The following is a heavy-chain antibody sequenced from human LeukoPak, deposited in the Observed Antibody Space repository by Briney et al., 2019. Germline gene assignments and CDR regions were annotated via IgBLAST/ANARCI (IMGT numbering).Heavy chain of an antibody. J-gene: IGHJ4*02. V-gene: IGHV3-30*18. D-gene: IGHD6-13*01. CDR1: GFTFSSYG. CDR3: AKVEYSSSWYRLFYFDY. CDR2: ISYDGSNK. Sequence: GGSLRLSCAASGFTFSSYGMHWVRQAPGKGLEWVAVISYDGSNKYYADSVKGRFTISRDNSKNTLYLQMNSLRAEDTAVYYCAKVEYSSSWYRLFYFDYWGQGTLVTVSS.